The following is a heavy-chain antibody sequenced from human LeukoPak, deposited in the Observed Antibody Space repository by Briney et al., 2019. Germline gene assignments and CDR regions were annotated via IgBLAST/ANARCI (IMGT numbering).Heavy chain of an antibody. V-gene: IGHV3-23*01. CDR2: ISGSGGST. CDR3: AKDRVITFGGVIVTHDAFDI. J-gene: IGHJ3*02. D-gene: IGHD3-16*02. Sequence: GGSLRLSCAASGFTFSTYWMSWVRQAPGKGLEWVSAISGSGGSTYYADSVKGRFTISRDNSKNTLYLQMNSLRAEDTAVYYCAKDRVITFGGVIVTHDAFDIWGQGTMVTVSS. CDR1: GFTFSTYW.